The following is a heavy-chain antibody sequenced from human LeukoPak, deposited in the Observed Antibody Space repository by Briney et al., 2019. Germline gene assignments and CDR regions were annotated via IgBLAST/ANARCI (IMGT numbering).Heavy chain of an antibody. J-gene: IGHJ4*02. CDR3: ARDYCSSTSCLFDY. Sequence: ASVKVSCKASGYTFTGYHMHWVRQAPAQGLEWMGRINPNSGDTNYAQKFQGRVTMTRDTSISTAYMELSRLRSGDTAVYYCARDYCSSTSCLFDYWGQGTLVTVSS. D-gene: IGHD2-2*01. CDR2: INPNSGDT. V-gene: IGHV1-2*06. CDR1: GYTFTGYH.